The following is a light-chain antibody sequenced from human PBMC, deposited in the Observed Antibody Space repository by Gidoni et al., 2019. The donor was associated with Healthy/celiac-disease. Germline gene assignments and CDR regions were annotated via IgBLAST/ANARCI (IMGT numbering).Light chain of an antibody. CDR1: KLGNKY. CDR3: QAWDSSTAV. J-gene: IGLJ2*01. V-gene: IGLV3-1*01. CDR2: EDR. Sequence: SYELTQPPSVSVSPGQTATITCSGDKLGNKYACWYQQKPGQSPVVVSYEDRKRPSGIPERFSGSNSGNTATLTISGTQATDEAEYYCQAWDSSTAVFGGGTKLTVL.